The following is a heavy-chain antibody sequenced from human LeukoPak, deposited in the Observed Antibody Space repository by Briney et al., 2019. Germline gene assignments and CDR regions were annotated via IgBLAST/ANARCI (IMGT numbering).Heavy chain of an antibody. CDR2: IYYSGST. V-gene: IGHV4-31*03. J-gene: IGHJ4*02. Sequence: SETLSLTCTVSGGSISSGGYYWSWIRQHPGKGLEWIGYIYYSGSTYYNPSLKSRVTISVDTSKNQFSLKLSSVTAADTAVYYCARAITDDYGDYVPPDYWGQGTLVTVSS. D-gene: IGHD4-17*01. CDR3: ARAITDDYGDYVPPDY. CDR1: GGSISSGGYY.